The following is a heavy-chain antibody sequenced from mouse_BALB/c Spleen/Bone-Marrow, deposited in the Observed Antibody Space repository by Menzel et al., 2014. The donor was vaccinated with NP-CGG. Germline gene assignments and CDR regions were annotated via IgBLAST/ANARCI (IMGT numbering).Heavy chain of an antibody. CDR1: GFTFGSFG. V-gene: IGHV5-17*02. J-gene: IGHJ2*01. D-gene: IGHD1-1*01. CDR3: VRSGSSSGYFDY. CDR2: ISSGSSTI. Sequence: EVKLMESGGGLVQPGGSRKLSCAASGFTFGSFGMHWVRQAPEKGLEWVAYISSGSSTIYYGDTVMGRFTISRDNPKNTLFLQMTSLRSEDTATYYCVRSGSSSGYFDYWGQGTTLTVSS.